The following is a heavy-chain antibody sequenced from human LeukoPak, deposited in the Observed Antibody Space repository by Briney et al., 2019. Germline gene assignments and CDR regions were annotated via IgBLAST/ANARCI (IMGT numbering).Heavy chain of an antibody. D-gene: IGHD6-13*01. J-gene: IGHJ5*02. CDR2: IHYTGYT. V-gene: IGHV4-59*08. Sequence: SETLSLTCTVSDGSISGYYWSWIRQPPGKRLEWVGYIHYTGYTNYNPSLRSRVTMSVDTSKNQFSLTLRSVTAADTAVYYCARLHFAAAEEFDPWGQGTLVTVSS. CDR1: DGSISGYY. CDR3: ARLHFAAAEEFDP.